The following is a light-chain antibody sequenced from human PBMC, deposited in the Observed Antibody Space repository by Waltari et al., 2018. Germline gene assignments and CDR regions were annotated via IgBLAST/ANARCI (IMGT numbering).Light chain of an antibody. J-gene: IGLJ2*01. V-gene: IGLV2-14*01. CDR3: SSYTTSTSYVV. Sequence: QSALTQPASVSGSPGQSITISCTGTSSDVGIYRFVSWYQQHPGKAPKLMIYEVSNRPSGVFNRFSGSKSGNTASLTISGLQAEDEADYYCSSYTTSTSYVVFGGGTKLTVL. CDR2: EVS. CDR1: SSDVGIYRF.